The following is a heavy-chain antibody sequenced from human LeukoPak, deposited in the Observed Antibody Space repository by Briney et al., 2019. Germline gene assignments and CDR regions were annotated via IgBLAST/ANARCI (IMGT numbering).Heavy chain of an antibody. D-gene: IGHD2-2*01. CDR2: IRYDGSNK. V-gene: IGHV3-30*02. Sequence: PGGSLRLSCEASGFNFNNYGMHWVRQAPGKGLEWVAFIRYDGSNKYYTDSVKGRFTISRDNSKDTLYLQMNSLRAEDTAVYYCAKDPWYCSYTSCFEAAFDIWGQGTMVTVYS. CDR3: AKDPWYCSYTSCFEAAFDI. CDR1: GFNFNNYG. J-gene: IGHJ3*02.